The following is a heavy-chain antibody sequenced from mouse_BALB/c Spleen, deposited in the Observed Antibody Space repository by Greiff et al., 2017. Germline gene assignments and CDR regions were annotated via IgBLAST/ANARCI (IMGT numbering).Heavy chain of an antibody. CDR1: GYTFTDYN. J-gene: IGHJ1*01. D-gene: IGHD1-1*01. Sequence: VQLQQSGPELVKPGASVKISCKASGYTFTDYNMHWVKQSHGKSLEWIGYIYPYNGGTGYNQKFKSKATLTVDNSSSTAYMELRSLTSEDSAVYYCAREDYGYWYFDVWGAGTTVTVSS. CDR2: IYPYNGGT. CDR3: AREDYGYWYFDV. V-gene: IGHV1S29*02.